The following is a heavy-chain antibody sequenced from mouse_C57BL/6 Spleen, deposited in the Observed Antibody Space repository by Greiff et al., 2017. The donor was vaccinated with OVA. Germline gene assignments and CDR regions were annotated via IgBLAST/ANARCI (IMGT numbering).Heavy chain of an antibody. CDR1: GYSITSGYY. D-gene: IGHD2-5*01. J-gene: IGHJ4*01. CDR2: ISYDGSN. CDR3: ARGGYDSNYLDYAMDY. Sequence: EVKLQESGPGLVKPSQSLSLTCSVTGYSITSGYYWNWIRQFPGNKLEWMGYISYDGSNNYNPSLKNRISITRDTSKNQFFLKLNSVTTEDTATYYCARGGYDSNYLDYAMDYWGQGTSVTVSS. V-gene: IGHV3-6*01.